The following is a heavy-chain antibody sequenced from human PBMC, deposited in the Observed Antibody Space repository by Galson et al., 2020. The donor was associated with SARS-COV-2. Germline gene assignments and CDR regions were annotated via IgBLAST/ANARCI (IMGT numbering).Heavy chain of an antibody. CDR1: GGSISSGGYY. Sequence: SETLSLTCTVSGGSISSGGYYWSWIRQHPGKGLEWIGYIYYSGSTYYNPSLKSRVTISVDTSKNQFSLKLSSVTAADTAVYYCARDFMLGKTYGGNSLYYYYGMDVWGQGTTVTVSS. D-gene: IGHD4-17*01. CDR2: IYYSGST. J-gene: IGHJ6*02. V-gene: IGHV4-31*03. CDR3: ARDFMLGKTYGGNSLYYYYGMDV.